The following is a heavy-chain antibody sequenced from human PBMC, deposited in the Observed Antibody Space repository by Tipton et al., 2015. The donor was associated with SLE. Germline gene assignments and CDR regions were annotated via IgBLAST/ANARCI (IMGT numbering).Heavy chain of an antibody. D-gene: IGHD6-19*01. CDR1: GYSFTGYW. Sequence: VQLVQSGAEVKKPGESLKISCKGSGYSFTGYWIGWVRQMPGKGLEWMGIIYPGDSDTRYSPSFQGQVTISADKSISTAYLQWSSLKASDSAMYYCARVPPVHSNGWYYFDYWGQGTLVTVSS. J-gene: IGHJ4*02. V-gene: IGHV5-51*01. CDR3: ARVPPVHSNGWYYFDY. CDR2: IYPGDSDT.